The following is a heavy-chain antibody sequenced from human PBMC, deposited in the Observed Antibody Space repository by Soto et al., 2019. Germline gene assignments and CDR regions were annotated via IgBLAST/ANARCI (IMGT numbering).Heavy chain of an antibody. D-gene: IGHD2-15*01. CDR1: GGSSSGYY. CDR2: INHSGST. CDR3: ARGLNEDIVVVVAAGGSYYFDY. V-gene: IGHV4-34*01. Sequence: FEPLSHTCGVEGGSSSGYYGSRISQHPGKGLEWIGEINHSGSTNYNPSLKSRVTISVDTSKNQFSLKLSSVTAADTAVYYCARGLNEDIVVVVAAGGSYYFDYWGQGTLVTVSS. J-gene: IGHJ4*02.